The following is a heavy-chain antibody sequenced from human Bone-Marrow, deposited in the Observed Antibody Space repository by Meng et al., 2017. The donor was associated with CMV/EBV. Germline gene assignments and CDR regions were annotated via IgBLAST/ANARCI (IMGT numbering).Heavy chain of an antibody. V-gene: IGHV3-43D*03. Sequence: GESLKISCAASGFTFGDFAMHWVRQAPGKGLEWVSLIRWDGGSSHYADSVKGRFTISRDNSKNTLSLQMGSLRAEDTAVYYCAREGSIGQSDYWGQGTLVTVSS. CDR2: IRWDGGSS. J-gene: IGHJ4*02. CDR1: GFTFGDFA. CDR3: AREGSIGQSDY. D-gene: IGHD3-22*01.